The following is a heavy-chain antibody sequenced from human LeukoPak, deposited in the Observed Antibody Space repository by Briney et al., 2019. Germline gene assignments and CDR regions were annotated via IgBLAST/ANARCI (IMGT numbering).Heavy chain of an antibody. J-gene: IGHJ4*02. V-gene: IGHV3-7*04. Sequence: PGGSLRLSCAASGFTFSSYWMSWVRQAPGKGLEWVANIKQDGSEKYYVDSAKGRFTISRDNAKNSLYLQMNSLRAEDTAVYYCARVEYYYDSSGYFDYWGQGTLVTVSS. D-gene: IGHD3-22*01. CDR3: ARVEYYYDSSGYFDY. CDR2: IKQDGSEK. CDR1: GFTFSSYW.